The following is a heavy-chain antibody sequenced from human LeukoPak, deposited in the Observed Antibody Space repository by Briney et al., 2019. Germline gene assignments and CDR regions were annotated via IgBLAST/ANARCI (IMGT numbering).Heavy chain of an antibody. D-gene: IGHD3/OR15-3a*01. V-gene: IGHV4-34*01. J-gene: IGHJ4*02. Sequence: SETLSLTCAVYGGSFSGYYWSWIRQPPGKGLEWIGEINHSGSTNYNPSLKSRVTISIDTSKNQISLRLTSVTATDTAMYYCARQTGSGLFTLPGGQGTLVTVSS. CDR2: INHSGST. CDR3: ARQTGSGLFTLP. CDR1: GGSFSGYY.